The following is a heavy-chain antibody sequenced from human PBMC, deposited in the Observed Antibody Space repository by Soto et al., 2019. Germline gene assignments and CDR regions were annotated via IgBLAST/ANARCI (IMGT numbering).Heavy chain of an antibody. CDR1: GFTFSSYA. CDR3: ARVNAMAFYYYYGMDV. D-gene: IGHD5-18*01. Sequence: PGGSLRLSCAASGFTFSSYAMHWVRQAPGKGLEWVAVISYDGSNKYYADSVKGRFTISRDNSKNTLYLQMNSLRAEDTAVYYCARVNAMAFYYYYGMDVWGQGTTVTVSS. CDR2: ISYDGSNK. J-gene: IGHJ6*02. V-gene: IGHV3-30-3*01.